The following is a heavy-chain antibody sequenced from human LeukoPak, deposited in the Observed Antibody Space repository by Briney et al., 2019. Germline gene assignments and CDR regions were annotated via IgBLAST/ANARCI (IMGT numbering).Heavy chain of an antibody. Sequence: SETLSLTCSVSGGSITGYSWSWIRQTPGKGLEWIGYIYYNGDTHYNPSLNSRLSMSVDTPNKQFSLNLRSVTAADTAVYYCVRGPYGSSISKWFEPWGQRLLVTVSS. CDR1: GGSITGYS. J-gene: IGHJ5*02. V-gene: IGHV4-59*01. CDR2: IYYNGDT. D-gene: IGHD3-10*01. CDR3: VRGPYGSSISKWFEP.